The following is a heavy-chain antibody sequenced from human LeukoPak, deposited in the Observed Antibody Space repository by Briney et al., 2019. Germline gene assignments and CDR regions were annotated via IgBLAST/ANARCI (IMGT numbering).Heavy chain of an antibody. CDR1: GGSISSYY. Sequence: SETLSLTCTVSGGSISSYYWSWIRQPPGKGLEWIGYIYYSGSTNYNPSLKSRVTISVDTSKNQFSLKLSSVTAADTAVYYCARDYGSGSYYNFHDAFDTWGQGTMVTVSS. J-gene: IGHJ3*02. CDR2: IYYSGST. V-gene: IGHV4-59*01. CDR3: ARDYGSGSYYNFHDAFDT. D-gene: IGHD3-10*01.